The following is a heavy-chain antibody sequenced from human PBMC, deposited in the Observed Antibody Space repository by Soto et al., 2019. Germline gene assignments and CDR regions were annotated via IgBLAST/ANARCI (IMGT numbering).Heavy chain of an antibody. V-gene: IGHV4-59*01. CDR3: ARGLGGIVGGAWFDP. CDR1: GGSISSYY. J-gene: IGHJ5*02. CDR2: IYYSGST. Sequence: SETLSLTCTVSGGSISSYYWTWIRQPPGKGLEWIGYIYYSGSTNYNPSLKSGVTISVDTSKNQFSLKLSPVTAADTAVYYCARGLGGIVGGAWFDPWGQGTLVTVSS. D-gene: IGHD1-26*01.